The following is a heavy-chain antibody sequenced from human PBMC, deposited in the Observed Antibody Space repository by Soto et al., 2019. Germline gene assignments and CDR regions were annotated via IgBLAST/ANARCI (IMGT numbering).Heavy chain of an antibody. Sequence: EVQLLESGGGLVQPGGSLRLSCAASGFTFSSSAMSWVRQAPGKGLEWVSAISGSGGTTYYADSVKGRFTISSDTSNNTLYLQMNSLRAEDTALYYCAKNVWGITIFGGMDVWGQGTTVTVSS. V-gene: IGHV3-23*01. CDR3: AKNVWGITIFGGMDV. CDR2: ISGSGGTT. CDR1: GFTFSSSA. D-gene: IGHD3-9*01. J-gene: IGHJ6*02.